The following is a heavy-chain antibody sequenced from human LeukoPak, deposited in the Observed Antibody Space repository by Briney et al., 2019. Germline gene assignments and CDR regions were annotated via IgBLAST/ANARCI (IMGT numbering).Heavy chain of an antibody. D-gene: IGHD1-26*01. CDR1: GGSISSSSSY. V-gene: IGHV4-39*01. Sequence: SETLSLTCTVSGGSISSSSSYWGWIRQPPGKGLKWIGSIYYSGSTYYNPSLKSRATISVDTSKNQVSLNLTSMTAADTAVYYCAKSGGYGLIDYWGQGTLVTVSS. CDR3: AKSGGYGLIDY. CDR2: IYYSGST. J-gene: IGHJ4*01.